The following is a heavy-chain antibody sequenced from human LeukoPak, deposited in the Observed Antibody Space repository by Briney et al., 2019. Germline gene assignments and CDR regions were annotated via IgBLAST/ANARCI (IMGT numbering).Heavy chain of an antibody. V-gene: IGHV4-61*02. CDR2: IYTSGST. D-gene: IGHD3-22*01. J-gene: IGHJ4*02. CDR1: GGSISSASYY. Sequence: SETLSLTCTVSGGSISSASYYWSWIRQPAGKGLQWIGRIYTSGSTYYNPSLKSRVTISVDTSKNQFSLKLSSVTAADTAIYYCARNGDDSSDYYYFDYWGQGTPVTVSS. CDR3: ARNGDDSSDYYYFDY.